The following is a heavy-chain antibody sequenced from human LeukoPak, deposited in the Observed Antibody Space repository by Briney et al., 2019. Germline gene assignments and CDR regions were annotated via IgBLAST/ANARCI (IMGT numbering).Heavy chain of an antibody. CDR3: ARATHSRYCGGGGCYSREHFQYIYLDV. Sequence: GGSLRLSCTASGFTFGEYLMIWFRPAPGKGLEWIGFISGGTKEYAASVKGRFTISRDDSTSIASLQMNSLRPEDTAVYFCARATHSRYCGGGGCYSREHFQYIYLDVWGQGTTVTVSS. CDR1: GFTFGEYL. CDR2: ISGGTK. J-gene: IGHJ6*02. V-gene: IGHV3-49*03. D-gene: IGHD2-15*01.